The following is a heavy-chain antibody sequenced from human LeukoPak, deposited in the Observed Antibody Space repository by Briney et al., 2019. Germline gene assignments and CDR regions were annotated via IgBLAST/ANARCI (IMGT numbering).Heavy chain of an antibody. D-gene: IGHD1-26*01. CDR1: GFTFSSYG. CDR3: AKLTTTWELRGAYFDY. Sequence: GGSLRLSCAASGFTFSSYGTHWVRQAPGKGLEWVAFIRYDGSNKYYADSVKGRFTISRDNSKNTLYLQMNSLRAEDTAVYYCAKLTTTWELRGAYFDYWGQGTLVTVSS. CDR2: IRYDGSNK. V-gene: IGHV3-30*02. J-gene: IGHJ4*02.